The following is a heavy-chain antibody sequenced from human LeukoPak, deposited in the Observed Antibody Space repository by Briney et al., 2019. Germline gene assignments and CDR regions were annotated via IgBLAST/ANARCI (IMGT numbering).Heavy chain of an antibody. CDR1: GGSISSGDYY. J-gene: IGHJ6*03. CDR2: IYYSGST. V-gene: IGHV4-30-4*08. Sequence: PSETLSLTCTVSGGSISSGDYYWSWIRQPPGKGLEWIGYIYYSGSTYYNPSLKSRVTISVDTSNNQFSLKLSSVTAADTAVYYCARVDYYYYYMDVWGKGTTVTVSS. CDR3: ARVDYYYYYMDV.